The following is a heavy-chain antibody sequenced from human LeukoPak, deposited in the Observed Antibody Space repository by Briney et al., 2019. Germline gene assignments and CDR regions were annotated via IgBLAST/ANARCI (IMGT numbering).Heavy chain of an antibody. CDR2: IYTSGST. CDR1: GGSISSGSYY. D-gene: IGHD2-15*01. Sequence: SETLSLTCTVSGGSISSGSYYWSWIRQHAGKGLEWIGRIYTSGSTNYNPSLKSRVTISVDTSKNQFSLKLSSVTAADTAVYYCAREGYCSGGSCHSTPYWGQGTLVTVSS. J-gene: IGHJ4*02. CDR3: AREGYCSGGSCHSTPY. V-gene: IGHV4-61*02.